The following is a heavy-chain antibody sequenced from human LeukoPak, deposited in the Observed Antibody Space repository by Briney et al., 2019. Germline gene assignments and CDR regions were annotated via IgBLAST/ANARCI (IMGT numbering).Heavy chain of an antibody. V-gene: IGHV4-34*01. Sequence: SETLSLTCAVYGGSFSGYYWSWIRQPPGKGLEWIGETNHSGSTNYNPSLKSRVTISVDTSKNQFSLKLSSVTAADTAVYYCARNVARYCDYDYWGQGTLVTVSS. CDR2: TNHSGST. CDR1: GGSFSGYY. D-gene: IGHD4-17*01. J-gene: IGHJ4*02. CDR3: ARNVARYCDYDY.